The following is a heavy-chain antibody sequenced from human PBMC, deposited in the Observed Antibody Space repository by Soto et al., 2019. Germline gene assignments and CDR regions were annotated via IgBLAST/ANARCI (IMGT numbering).Heavy chain of an antibody. J-gene: IGHJ4*01. CDR1: GGSINSNNYY. V-gene: IGHV4-39*02. CDR3: AKGVVAATSHTDFDA. CDR2: IYYDGST. D-gene: IGHD2-15*01. Sequence: SEPLSLTFTVSGGSINSNNYYWAWIRQPPGKGLAWIASIYYDGSTYYNPSLKSRVSISVDTSKNHFSLKLSSATAADTAVYCCAKGVVAATSHTDFDAWGNGTLVTV.